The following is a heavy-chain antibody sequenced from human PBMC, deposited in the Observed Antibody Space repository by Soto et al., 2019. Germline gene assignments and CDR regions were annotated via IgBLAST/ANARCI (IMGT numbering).Heavy chain of an antibody. J-gene: IGHJ4*02. CDR2: SVVGSGNT. Sequence: VQGVGPPRGQRPEWIGWSVVGSGNTKYAQKFQERVTITRDMSTSTAYMELRSLSSEDTALYYCAAEYSGRYFKGLDFWGQGTLVTVSS. V-gene: IGHV1-58*01. D-gene: IGHD1-26*01. CDR3: AAEYSGRYFKGLDF.